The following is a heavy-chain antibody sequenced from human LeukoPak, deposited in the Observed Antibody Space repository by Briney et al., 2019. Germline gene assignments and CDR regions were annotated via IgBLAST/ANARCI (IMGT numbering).Heavy chain of an antibody. D-gene: IGHD1-26*01. Sequence: SETLSLTCTVSGDSISSYYWSWIRQPAGKGLEWIGRIYTSGSTNYNPSLKSRVTMSVDTSKNQFSLKLSSVTAADTAVYYCARGIVGATNNWFDPWGQGTLVTVSS. CDR3: ARGIVGATNNWFDP. CDR2: IYTSGST. V-gene: IGHV4-4*07. J-gene: IGHJ5*02. CDR1: GDSISSYY.